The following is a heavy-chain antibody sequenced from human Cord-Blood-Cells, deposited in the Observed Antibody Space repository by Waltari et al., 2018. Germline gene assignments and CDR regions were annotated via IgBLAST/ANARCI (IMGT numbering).Heavy chain of an antibody. CDR1: GYTFTGYY. J-gene: IGHJ5*02. Sequence: QVQLVQSGAEVKKPGASVKVSCKASGYTFTGYYMHWVRQAPGQGLEWMGWINPNSGGTNYAQKFQGWVTMTRDTSISTAYMELSRLRSDDTAVYYCARGIWFRELLGWFDPWGQGTLVTVSS. D-gene: IGHD3-10*01. CDR2: INPNSGGT. CDR3: ARGIWFRELLGWFDP. V-gene: IGHV1-2*04.